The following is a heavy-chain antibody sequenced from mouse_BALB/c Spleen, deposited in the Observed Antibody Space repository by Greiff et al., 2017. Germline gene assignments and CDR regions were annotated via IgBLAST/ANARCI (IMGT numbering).Heavy chain of an antibody. CDR1: GFDFSRYW. CDR2: INPDSSTI. Sequence: EVKVEESGGGLVQPGGSLKLSCAASGFDFSRYWMSWVRQAPGKGLEWIGEINPDSSTINYTPSLKDKFIISRDNAKNTLYLQMSKVRSEDTALYYCAKPYGNYVSWFAYWGQGTLVTVSA. V-gene: IGHV4-1*02. CDR3: AKPYGNYVSWFAY. J-gene: IGHJ3*01. D-gene: IGHD2-10*02.